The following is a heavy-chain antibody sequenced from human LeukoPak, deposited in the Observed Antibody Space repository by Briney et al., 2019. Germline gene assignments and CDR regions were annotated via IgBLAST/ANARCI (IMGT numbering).Heavy chain of an antibody. V-gene: IGHV3-23*01. J-gene: IGHJ6*04. CDR3: AKAHIAAAGTRRGMDV. CDR1: GFTFSSYA. Sequence: PGGSLRLSCAASGFTFSSYAMSWVRQAPGKRLEWVSAISGPGGNTYYADSVKGRFTISRDNSKNTLYLQMNSLSAEDTAVYYCAKAHIAAAGTRRGMDVWGKGTTVTVSS. CDR2: ISGPGGNT. D-gene: IGHD6-13*01.